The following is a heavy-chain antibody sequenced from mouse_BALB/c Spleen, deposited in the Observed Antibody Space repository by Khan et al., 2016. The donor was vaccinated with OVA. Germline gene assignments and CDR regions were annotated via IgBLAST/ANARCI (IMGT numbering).Heavy chain of an antibody. D-gene: IGHD1-2*01. CDR3: TRGTTAPYVMDY. V-gene: IGHV1S22*01. CDR1: GYTFRSFW. Sequence: LQQPGSELVRPGDSVKLSCKASGYTFRSFWMHWVRQRPGQGLEWLGNFYPGSGSPNYDEKFKSRATLTVATSSRPAYMQLSSMTSEDSAVYYCTRGTTAPYVMDYWGQGTSVTVSS. J-gene: IGHJ4*01. CDR2: FYPGSGSP.